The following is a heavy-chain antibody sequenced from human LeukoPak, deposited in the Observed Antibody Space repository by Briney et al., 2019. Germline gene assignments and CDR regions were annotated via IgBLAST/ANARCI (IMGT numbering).Heavy chain of an antibody. V-gene: IGHV1-18*01. CDR3: ARENTNTYYYDSSGPKLGYYFNY. J-gene: IGHJ4*02. CDR2: ISAYNGNT. CDR1: GYTFTSYG. Sequence: ASVKVSCKASGYTFTSYGISWVRQAPGQGLEWMGWISAYNGNTNYAQKLQGRVTMTTDTSTSTAYMELRSLRSDDTAVYYCARENTNTYYYDSSGPKLGYYFNYWGQGTLVTVSS. D-gene: IGHD3-22*01.